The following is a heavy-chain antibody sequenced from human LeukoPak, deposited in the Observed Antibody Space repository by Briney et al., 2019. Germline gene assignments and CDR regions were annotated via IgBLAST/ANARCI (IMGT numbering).Heavy chain of an antibody. D-gene: IGHD3-9*01. CDR1: GYTFTSYG. CDR2: ISVYNGNT. Sequence: GASVKVSCKGSGYTFTSYGISWVRQAPGQGLEWMGWISVYNGNTNYAQKFQGRVTMTTDTSTSTAYMELRSLRSDDTAVYYCAILLDGLGNNDAFDIWGQGTMVTVSS. J-gene: IGHJ3*02. V-gene: IGHV1-18*01. CDR3: AILLDGLGNNDAFDI.